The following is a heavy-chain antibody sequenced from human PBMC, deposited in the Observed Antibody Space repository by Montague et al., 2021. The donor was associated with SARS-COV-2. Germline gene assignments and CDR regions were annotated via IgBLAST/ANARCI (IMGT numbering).Heavy chain of an antibody. CDR3: AGGMHYYDSSGSYFDY. Sequence: SETLSLTCTVSGCSISSYYWSWIRQPPGKGLEWIGYSYYSGGTNYNPSLKSRVTISVDTSKNQFSLRLSSVTAAATAVYYCAGGMHYYDSSGSYFDYWGQGTLVTVSS. D-gene: IGHD3-22*01. CDR2: SYYSGGT. J-gene: IGHJ4*02. V-gene: IGHV4-59*01. CDR1: GCSISSYY.